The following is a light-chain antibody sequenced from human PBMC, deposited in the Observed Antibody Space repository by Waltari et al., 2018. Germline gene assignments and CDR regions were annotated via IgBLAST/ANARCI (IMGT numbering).Light chain of an antibody. CDR2: AAS. Sequence: DFQMTQSPSSLSASVGDRVTITCRASQSISTYLNWYQQKPGKAPNLLFYAASSLQSGVPSRFSGSGSGTDFTLTISSLQPEDFATYYCQQGYSPLTFGGGTKVEIK. CDR1: QSISTY. J-gene: IGKJ4*01. V-gene: IGKV1-39*01. CDR3: QQGYSPLT.